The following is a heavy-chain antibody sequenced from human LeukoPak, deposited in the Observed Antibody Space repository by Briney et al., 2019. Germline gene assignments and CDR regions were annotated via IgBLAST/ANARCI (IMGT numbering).Heavy chain of an antibody. CDR2: INPNSGGT. J-gene: IGHJ6*02. CDR1: GYTFPGYY. Sequence: ASVKVSCKASGYTFPGYYMHWVRQAPGQGLEWMGWINPNSGGTNYAQKFQGWVTMTRDTSISTAYMELSRLRSDDTAVYYCARDGALGPGHLYGMDVWGQGTTVTVSS. CDR3: ARDGALGPGHLYGMDV. V-gene: IGHV1-2*04. D-gene: IGHD7-27*01.